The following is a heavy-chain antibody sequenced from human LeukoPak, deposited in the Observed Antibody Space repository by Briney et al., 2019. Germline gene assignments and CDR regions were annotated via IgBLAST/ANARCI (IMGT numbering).Heavy chain of an antibody. CDR3: ARHPYCGGDCYSDY. J-gene: IGHJ4*02. CDR1: GHTLTNYW. D-gene: IGHD2-21*02. V-gene: IGHV5-51*01. Sequence: GESLKISCKHSGHTLTNYWIGWVRQMPGKGLEWMGIIYPGDSDTRYSPSFQGQVTISADKSISTAYLQWSSLKASDTAMYYCARHPYCGGDCYSDYWGQGTLVTVSS. CDR2: IYPGDSDT.